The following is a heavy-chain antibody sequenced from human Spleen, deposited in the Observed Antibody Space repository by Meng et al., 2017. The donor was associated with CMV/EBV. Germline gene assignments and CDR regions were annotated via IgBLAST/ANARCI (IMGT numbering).Heavy chain of an antibody. CDR1: FCSYA. CDR2: IIPFFGTA. CDR3: AKNGYRRSSSWSEVGGFAP. D-gene: IGHD6-13*01. Sequence: FCSYAIRWVRQAPGQGLEWMGGIIPFFGTAKYTQKFEGKVTITTDESTATAYGELSSLISEDTPFYSWAKNGYRRSSSWSEVGGFAPWGQGTLVTVSS. J-gene: IGHJ5*02. V-gene: IGHV1-69*05.